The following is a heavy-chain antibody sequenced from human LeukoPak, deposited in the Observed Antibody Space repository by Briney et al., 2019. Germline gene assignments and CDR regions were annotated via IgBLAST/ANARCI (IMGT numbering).Heavy chain of an antibody. V-gene: IGHV1-18*01. J-gene: IGHJ4*02. CDR1: GYTFTSYG. D-gene: IGHD2-15*01. Sequence: ASVKVSCKASGYTFTSYGISWVRQAPGQGLEWMGWISAYNGNTNYAQKLQGRVTMTRNTSISTAYMELSSLRSEDTAVYYCARRGGGYFDYWGQGTLVTVSS. CDR3: ARRGGGYFDY. CDR2: ISAYNGNT.